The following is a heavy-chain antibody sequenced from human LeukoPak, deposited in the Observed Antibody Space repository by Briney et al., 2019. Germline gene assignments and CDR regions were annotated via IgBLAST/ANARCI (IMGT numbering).Heavy chain of an antibody. J-gene: IGHJ6*03. D-gene: IGHD6-19*01. Sequence: PGRSLRLSCAASGFTFDDYAMHWVRRAPGKGLEWVSGISWDSGSIGYADSVKGRFTISRDNAKNSLYLQMNSLRAEDMALYYCAKGASGWGNYYYYYMDVWGKGTTVTVSS. CDR2: ISWDSGSI. V-gene: IGHV3-9*03. CDR1: GFTFDDYA. CDR3: AKGASGWGNYYYYYMDV.